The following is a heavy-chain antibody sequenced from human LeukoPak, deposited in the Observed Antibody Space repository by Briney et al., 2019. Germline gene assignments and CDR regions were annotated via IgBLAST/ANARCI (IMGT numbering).Heavy chain of an antibody. Sequence: SETLSLTCTVSGGSISGSSYYWGWIRQPPGKGLEWIGSIYYSGSTYYNPSLKSRVTISVDTSKNQFSLKLSSVTAADTAVYYCARHESPNYYGSGRIPMIFDYWGQGTLVTVSS. CDR2: IYYSGST. CDR1: GGSISGSSYY. D-gene: IGHD3-10*01. J-gene: IGHJ4*02. V-gene: IGHV4-39*01. CDR3: ARHESPNYYGSGRIPMIFDY.